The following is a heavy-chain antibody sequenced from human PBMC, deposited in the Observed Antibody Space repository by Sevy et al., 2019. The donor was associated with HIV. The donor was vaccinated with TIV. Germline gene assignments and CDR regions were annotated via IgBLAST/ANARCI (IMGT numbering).Heavy chain of an antibody. CDR2: ISYEGTET. Sequence: GGSLRLSCAASGFAFSSHAMHWVRQAPGKGLEWVAVISYEGTETFYAASVEGRFTISRDNSKNMLSLQINSPRPEDTAVYYCARDGGYSIKWYPLYWGHGTLVTVSS. CDR1: GFAFSSHA. CDR3: ARDGGYSIKWYPLY. V-gene: IGHV3-30-3*01. J-gene: IGHJ4*01. D-gene: IGHD6-13*01.